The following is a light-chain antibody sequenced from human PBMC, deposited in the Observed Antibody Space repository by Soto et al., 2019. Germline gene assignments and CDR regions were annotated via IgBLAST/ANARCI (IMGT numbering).Light chain of an antibody. J-gene: IGKJ4*01. CDR3: QQRINCPQIT. CDR1: QSVSKY. Sequence: EIVLTQSPATLYWSPGERATLSCRASQSVSKYLAWYQQKPGQAPRLPIHDASNRATGIRARFSGSGSGPDFKLTISSLEPEDFGFYYCQQRINCPQITFGGGTKVEI. CDR2: DAS. V-gene: IGKV3-11*01.